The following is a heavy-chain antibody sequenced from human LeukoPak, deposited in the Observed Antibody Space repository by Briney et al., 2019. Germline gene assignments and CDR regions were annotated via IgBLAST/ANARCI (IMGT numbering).Heavy chain of an antibody. D-gene: IGHD1-1*01. CDR1: GYTFTSYY. CDR2: INPSGGST. Sequence: GASVKVSCKASGYTFTSYYMHWVRQAPGQGLEWMGIINPSGGSTSYAQKFQGRVTMTRDTSTSTVYMELSSLRSEDTAVYYCARDGGWMNDQDYYYGMDVWGQGTTVTVSS. CDR3: ARDGGWMNDQDYYYGMDV. V-gene: IGHV1-46*01. J-gene: IGHJ6*02.